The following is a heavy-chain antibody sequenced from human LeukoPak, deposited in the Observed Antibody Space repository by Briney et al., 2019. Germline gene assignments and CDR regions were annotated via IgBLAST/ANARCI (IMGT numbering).Heavy chain of an antibody. CDR3: ARESAGY. Sequence: ASVTVSCKASGYTFTSYDINWVGQATGPGIVGMGRMIPNTCKTGYAQTFPRRVTMTRNTCIRTAYMELRSLRSEDTAVYYCARESAGYWGQRTLVTVSP. V-gene: IGHV1-8*01. D-gene: IGHD6-19*01. CDR2: MIPNTCKT. J-gene: IGHJ4*02. CDR1: GYTFTSYD.